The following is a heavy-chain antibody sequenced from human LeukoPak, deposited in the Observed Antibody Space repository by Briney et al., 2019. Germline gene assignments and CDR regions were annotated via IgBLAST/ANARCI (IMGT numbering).Heavy chain of an antibody. CDR1: GFTFSSYW. CDR2: IKQDGSEK. V-gene: IGHV3-7*01. J-gene: IGHJ1*01. D-gene: IGHD6-13*01. CDR3: ARLRQQLGLFGHFQH. Sequence: GGSLRLSCAASGFTFSSYWMSWVRQAPGKGLEWVANIKQDGSEKYYVDSVKGRFTISRDNAKNSLYLQMNSLRAEDTAVYYCARLRQQLGLFGHFQHWGQGTLVTVSS.